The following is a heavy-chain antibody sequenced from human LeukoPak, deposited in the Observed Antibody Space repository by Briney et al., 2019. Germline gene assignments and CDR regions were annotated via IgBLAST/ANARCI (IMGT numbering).Heavy chain of an antibody. CDR1: GFTLSTYW. CDR3: ARGNKWSFDS. D-gene: IGHD2-15*01. Sequence: GGSLRLSCVASGFTLSTYWMPWVRQTPGKGLVWVSRINSDGSATSYADSVMVRFTISRDSAKNTLYLQMNSLRPEDTAVYYCARGNKWSFDSWGQGALVTVSS. J-gene: IGHJ4*02. V-gene: IGHV3-74*01. CDR2: INSDGSAT.